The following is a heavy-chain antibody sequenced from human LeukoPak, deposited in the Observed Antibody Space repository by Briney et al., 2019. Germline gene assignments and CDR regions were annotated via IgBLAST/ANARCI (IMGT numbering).Heavy chain of an antibody. V-gene: IGHV1-8*01. CDR2: MNPNSGNT. J-gene: IGHJ4*02. Sequence: GASVKVSCKASGYTFTSYDINWVRQATGQGLEWMGWMNPNSGNTGYAQKFQGRVTMTRNTSISTAYMELSSLRSEDSAVYYCARGSSYDSSGYYYHYWGQGTLVTVSS. D-gene: IGHD3-22*01. CDR3: ARGSSYDSSGYYYHY. CDR1: GYTFTSYD.